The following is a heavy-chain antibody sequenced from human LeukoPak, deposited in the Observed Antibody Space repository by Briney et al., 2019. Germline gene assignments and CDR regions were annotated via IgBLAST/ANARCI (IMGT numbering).Heavy chain of an antibody. Sequence: GGSLRLSCAASGFTFSSYAMSWVRQAPGKGLEWVSAISGSGGSTYYADSVKGRFTISRDNSKNTLSLQMNSLRAEDTAVYYCAKDKSGGYYYYMDVWGKGTTVTISS. J-gene: IGHJ6*03. CDR1: GFTFSSYA. D-gene: IGHD3-10*01. CDR2: ISGSGGST. V-gene: IGHV3-23*01. CDR3: AKDKSGGYYYYMDV.